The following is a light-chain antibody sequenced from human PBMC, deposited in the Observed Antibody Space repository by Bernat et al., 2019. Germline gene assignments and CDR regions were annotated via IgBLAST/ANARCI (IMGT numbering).Light chain of an antibody. CDR3: AAWDDSLSAARV. CDR1: SSNIGSNY. J-gene: IGLJ3*02. CDR2: SNN. V-gene: IGLV1-47*02. Sequence: QSVLTQPPSASGTPGQRVTISCSGSSSNIGSNYVYWYQQLPGTAPKLLIYSNNQRPSGVPDRFSGSKSGTSASLAISGLRSEDEADYYCAAWDDSLSAARVFGGGTKLTVL.